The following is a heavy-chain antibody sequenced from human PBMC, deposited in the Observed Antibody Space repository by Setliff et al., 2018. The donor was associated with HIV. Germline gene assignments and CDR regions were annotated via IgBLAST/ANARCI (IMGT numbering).Heavy chain of an antibody. CDR2: IYHNGIT. CDR1: GDSVTSRNW. D-gene: IGHD3-22*01. V-gene: IGHV4-4*02. CDR3: ARGGDYYDSTGARAGFDF. Sequence: SETLSLTCAASGDSVTSRNWWSWVRQAPGKGLDWIGEIYHNGITNYNPSLKSRLIMSLDKSKNEISLKLSSVTAADTAAYYCARGGDYYDSTGARAGFDFWGQGTMVTVSS. J-gene: IGHJ3*01.